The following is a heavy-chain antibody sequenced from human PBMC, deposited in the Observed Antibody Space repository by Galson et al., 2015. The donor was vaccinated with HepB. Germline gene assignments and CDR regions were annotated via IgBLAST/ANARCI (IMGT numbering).Heavy chain of an antibody. Sequence: SLRLSCAASGFTFENYDMNWVRQAPGKGLEWVASISSRSGYIHYAASVEGRFTISRDNAKNSLSLQMDSLRAEDTALYFCARAQNYYDHDGLQYWGQGTLVTVSS. CDR1: GFTFENYD. J-gene: IGHJ4*02. D-gene: IGHD3-16*01. V-gene: IGHV3-21*01. CDR3: ARAQNYYDHDGLQY. CDR2: ISSRSGYI.